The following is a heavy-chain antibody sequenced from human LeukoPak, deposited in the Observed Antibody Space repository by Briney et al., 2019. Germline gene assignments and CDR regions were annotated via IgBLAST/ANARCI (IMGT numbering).Heavy chain of an antibody. Sequence: ASVKVSCTASGYTFIRYYMHWVRQAPGQGLEWMGIINPSGGSTSYAQQFQGRVTMTRDTSTSTVYMELSRLRSEDTAVYYCARGGYGDRIDYWGQGTLVSVSS. CDR3: ARGGYGDRIDY. CDR1: GYTFIRYY. J-gene: IGHJ4*02. CDR2: INPSGGST. D-gene: IGHD4-17*01. V-gene: IGHV1-46*01.